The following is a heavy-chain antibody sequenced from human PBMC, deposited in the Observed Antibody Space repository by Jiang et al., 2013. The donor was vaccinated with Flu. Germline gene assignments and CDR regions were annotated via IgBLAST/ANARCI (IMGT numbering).Heavy chain of an antibody. D-gene: IGHD1-14*01. Sequence: GSGLVKPSETLSLTCTVSGGSISTYYWSWIRQPPGKRLEWIGFIYYSDSTTNYNPSFTSRVTISVDTSKNRFSLKLNSVTAADTAVYYCARITPERWLTGAFDIWGQGTMVTVSS. V-gene: IGHV4-59*01. J-gene: IGHJ3*02. CDR1: GGSISTYY. CDR2: IYYSDSTT. CDR3: ARITPERWLTGAFDI.